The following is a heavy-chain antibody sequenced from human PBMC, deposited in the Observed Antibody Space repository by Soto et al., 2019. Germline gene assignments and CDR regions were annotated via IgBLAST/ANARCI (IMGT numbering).Heavy chain of an antibody. Sequence: QVQLVQSGAEVKKPGASVKVSCKASGYTFTGYYVHWVGQAPGEGLEWMGWISPNSGGTNYAQKFQGWVTMTRDTSISTAYMELSRLRSDDTAVYYCAIDGGSGWYLNYYYGMDVWGQGTTVTVSS. CDR2: ISPNSGGT. J-gene: IGHJ6*02. CDR1: GYTFTGYY. V-gene: IGHV1-2*04. CDR3: AIDGGSGWYLNYYYGMDV. D-gene: IGHD6-19*01.